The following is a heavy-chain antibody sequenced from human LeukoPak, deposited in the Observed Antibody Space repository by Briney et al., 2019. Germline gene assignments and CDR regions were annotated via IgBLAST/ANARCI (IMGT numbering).Heavy chain of an antibody. V-gene: IGHV3-30*02. J-gene: IGHJ4*02. CDR1: GFTFSRYG. CDR3: AKDLLGVYCTNGVCYQNY. CDR2: IRYDGSNK. D-gene: IGHD2-8*01. Sequence: GGSLRLSCAASGFTFSRYGMHWVRQAPGKGLECVAFIRYDGSNKYYADSVKGRFTISRDNSKHTLYLQLNSLRAEDTAVYYCAKDLLGVYCTNGVCYQNYWGQGTLVTVSS.